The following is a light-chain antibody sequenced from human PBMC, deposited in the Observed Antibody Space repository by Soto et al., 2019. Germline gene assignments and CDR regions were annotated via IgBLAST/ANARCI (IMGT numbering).Light chain of an antibody. CDR2: DAS. V-gene: IGKV3-11*01. CDR3: QQRSNWYT. Sequence: EIVLTQSPATLSLSPGERATLSCRASQSFSSYLAWYQQKPGQAPRLLIYDASNWATGIPARFSGSWSGTYFTLTISRLEPEDFAVYYCQQRSNWYTFGQGTKLEIK. J-gene: IGKJ2*01. CDR1: QSFSSY.